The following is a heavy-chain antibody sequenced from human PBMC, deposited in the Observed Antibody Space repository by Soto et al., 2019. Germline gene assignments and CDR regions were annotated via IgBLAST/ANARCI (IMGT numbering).Heavy chain of an antibody. J-gene: IGHJ3*02. V-gene: IGHV1-46*01. CDR2: INPSGGST. CDR1: GYTFTSYY. D-gene: IGHD6-19*01. CDR3: ASAFSSGWSPGASDI. Sequence: ASVKVSCKASGYTFTSYYMHWVRQAPGQGLEWMGIINPSGGSTSYAQKFQGRVTMTRDTSTSTVYMELSSLRSEDTAVYYCASAFSSGWSPGASDIWGQGTMVT.